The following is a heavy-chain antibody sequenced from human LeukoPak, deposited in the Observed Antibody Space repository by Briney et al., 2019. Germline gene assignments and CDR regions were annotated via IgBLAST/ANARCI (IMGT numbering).Heavy chain of an antibody. Sequence: GGSLRLSCGASGFTVSYDYMSWVRQAPGKGLEWVSVIYAGGSAYYSDSVRGRITISRENSENTLYLQMHSQRAEDTAVYYCTRLLPTSNHFFESWGQGTLVTVSS. V-gene: IGHV3-53*01. D-gene: IGHD2-8*01. CDR1: GFTVSYDY. CDR2: IYAGGSA. J-gene: IGHJ4*02. CDR3: TRLLPTSNHFFES.